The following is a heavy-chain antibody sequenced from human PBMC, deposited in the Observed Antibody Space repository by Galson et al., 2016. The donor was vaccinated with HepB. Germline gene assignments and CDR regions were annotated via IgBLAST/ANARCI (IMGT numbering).Heavy chain of an antibody. CDR1: GFTFSSSS. Sequence: SLRLSCAASGFTFSSSSMSWVRQAPGKGLEWVSAIDGHDDSTYYADSVRGRFTISRDNSKNTLYLQINSLRAEDTAVYYCAKGLQYYSYALDVWGQGTTVTVSS. V-gene: IGHV3-23*01. CDR2: IDGHDDST. CDR3: AKGLQYYSYALDV. J-gene: IGHJ6*01.